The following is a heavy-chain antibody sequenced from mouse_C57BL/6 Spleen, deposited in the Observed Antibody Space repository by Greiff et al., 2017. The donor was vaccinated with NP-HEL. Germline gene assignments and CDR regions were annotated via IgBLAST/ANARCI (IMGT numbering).Heavy chain of an antibody. CDR1: FSLRTSGMGL. J-gene: IGHJ4*01. V-gene: IGHV8-2*01. CDR3: WREEITTVVGGAMDD. CDR2: WNNDNY. Sequence: QVTLKESGPGILQPSQTLSLACTFSGFSLRTSGMGLSWLRTPSGQALDWLASIWNNDNYYNPPFKSPLKSCKETSNDQVFLKLTSVDTADSATYYGAWREEITTVVGGAMDDWGQGTSVTVSS. D-gene: IGHD1-1*01.